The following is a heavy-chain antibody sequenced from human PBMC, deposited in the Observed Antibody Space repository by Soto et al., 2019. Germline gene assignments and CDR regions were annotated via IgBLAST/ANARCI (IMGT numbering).Heavy chain of an antibody. CDR1: GYTFTNYG. J-gene: IGHJ5*02. V-gene: IGHV1-18*01. CDR2: ISAYNGNT. Sequence: ASVKVSCKASGYTFTNYGISWVRQAPGQGLEWMGWISAYNGNTKYAQKLQGRVTMTTDTSTSTAYMELRSLRSDDTAVYYCARGVGSVIYCNQYHWFDHSCQAPLVSV. CDR3: ARGVGSVIYCNQYHWFDH. D-gene: IGHD3-10*01.